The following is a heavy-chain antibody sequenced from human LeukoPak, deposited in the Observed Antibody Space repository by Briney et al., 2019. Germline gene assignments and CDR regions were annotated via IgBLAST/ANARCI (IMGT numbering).Heavy chain of an antibody. Sequence: GGSLRLSCAASGFTFSSYAMSWVRQAPGKGLEWVSAISGSGGSTYYADSVKGRFTISRDNSKNTLYLQMNSLRAEDTAVYYRAKAHDYGDDYYYYYYGMDVWGQGTTVTVSS. V-gene: IGHV3-23*01. CDR1: GFTFSSYA. CDR3: AKAHDYGDDYYYYYYGMDV. CDR2: ISGSGGST. D-gene: IGHD4-17*01. J-gene: IGHJ6*02.